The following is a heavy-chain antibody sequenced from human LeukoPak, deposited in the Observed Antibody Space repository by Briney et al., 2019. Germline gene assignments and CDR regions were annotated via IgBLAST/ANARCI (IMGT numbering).Heavy chain of an antibody. V-gene: IGHV4-59*01. D-gene: IGHD5-24*01. J-gene: IGHJ4*02. CDR1: GGSISSYY. CDR3: ARGVDGYNTNYFDY. CDR2: IYYSGST. Sequence: PSETLSLTCTVSGGSISSYYWSWIRQPPGTGLEWIGYIYYSGSTNYNPSLKSRVTISVDTSKNQFSLKLSSVTAADTAVYYCARGVDGYNTNYFDYWGQGTLVTVSS.